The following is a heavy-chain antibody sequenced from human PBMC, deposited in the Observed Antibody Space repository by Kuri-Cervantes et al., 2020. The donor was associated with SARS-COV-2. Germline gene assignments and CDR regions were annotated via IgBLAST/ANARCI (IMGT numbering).Heavy chain of an antibody. J-gene: IGHJ5*02. CDR1: GNTLTELP. CDR2: FDPEQREI. D-gene: IGHD3-22*01. Sequence: ASVKVSCKVSGNTLTELPLHWVRQAPGKGLEWMGGFDPEQREIIYAQKFQGRVSMTEDTSTDTAYMELSSLRSEDTAVYYCAREDYDSSGYPNWFDPWGQGTLVTVSS. CDR3: AREDYDSSGYPNWFDP. V-gene: IGHV1-24*01.